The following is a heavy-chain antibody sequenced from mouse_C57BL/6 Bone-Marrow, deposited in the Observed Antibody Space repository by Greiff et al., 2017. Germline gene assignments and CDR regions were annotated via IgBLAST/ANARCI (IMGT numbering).Heavy chain of an antibody. CDR3: AREELYYGNFYTRGY. CDR1: GYTFTSYW. J-gene: IGHJ4*01. CDR2: IDPSDSYT. D-gene: IGHD2-1*01. Sequence: VQLQQPGAELVRPGTSVKLSCKASGYTFTSYWLHWVKQRPGQGLEWIGVIDPSDSYTNYNQKFKGKATLTVDTSSSTAYMQLSSLTSEDSAVYCCAREELYYGNFYTRGYWGQGTSVTVSS. V-gene: IGHV1-59*01.